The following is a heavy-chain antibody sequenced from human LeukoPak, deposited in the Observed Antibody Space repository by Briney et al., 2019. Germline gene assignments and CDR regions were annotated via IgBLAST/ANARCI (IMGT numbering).Heavy chain of an antibody. J-gene: IGHJ4*02. CDR3: ATDGAGPHSGYDRWGY. Sequence: ASVKVSCKVSGYTLTELSMHWVRQAPGKGLEWMGGFDPEDGETIYAQKFQGRVTMTEGTSTDTAYMELSSLRSEDTAVYYCATDGAGPHSGYDRWGYWGQGTLVTASS. D-gene: IGHD5-12*01. V-gene: IGHV1-24*01. CDR1: GYTLTELS. CDR2: FDPEDGET.